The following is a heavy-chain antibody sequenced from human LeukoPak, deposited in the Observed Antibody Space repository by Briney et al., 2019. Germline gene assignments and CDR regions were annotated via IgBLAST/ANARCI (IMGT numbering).Heavy chain of an antibody. J-gene: IGHJ3*02. CDR3: ARAPGAFDI. CDR1: GFTFSSYG. CDR2: IQYNGGSK. D-gene: IGHD1-14*01. Sequence: PRGSLRLSCAASGFTFSSYGMHWVRQAPGKGLEWVAFIQYNGGSKYYADSVKGRFTISRDNSKNTLYLQMNSLRAEDTAVYYCARAPGAFDIWGQGTMVTVSS. V-gene: IGHV3-30*02.